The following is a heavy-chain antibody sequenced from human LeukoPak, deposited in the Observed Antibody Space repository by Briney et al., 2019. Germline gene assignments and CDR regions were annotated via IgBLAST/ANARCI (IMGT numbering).Heavy chain of an antibody. J-gene: IGHJ4*02. CDR2: IYSGGNT. CDR1: GFTFSSYG. Sequence: PGGSLRLSCAASGFTFSSYGMHWVRQAPGKGLEWVSVIYSGGNTYYADSVKGRFTISRDNSKNTVYLQMNSLRAEDTAVYYCARGETSSYDYWGQGTLVTVSS. V-gene: IGHV3-NL1*01. D-gene: IGHD2-2*01. CDR3: ARGETSSYDY.